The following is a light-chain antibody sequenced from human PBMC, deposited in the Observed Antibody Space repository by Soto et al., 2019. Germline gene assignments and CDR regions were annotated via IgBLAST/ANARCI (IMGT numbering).Light chain of an antibody. CDR3: QQRSNSPLT. V-gene: IGKV3-11*01. J-gene: IGKJ4*01. CDR2: DAS. CDR1: QSVSSY. Sequence: EIVLTQSPATLSLSPGERATLSCRASQSVSSYLAWYQQKPGQAPRLLIYDASNRATGIPARFSGSGSGTDFTLTISSLEPEDFALYYCQQRSNSPLTFGGGPKVEIK.